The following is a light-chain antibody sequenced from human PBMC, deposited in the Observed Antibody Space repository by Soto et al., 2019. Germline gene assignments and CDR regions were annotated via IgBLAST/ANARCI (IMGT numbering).Light chain of an antibody. V-gene: IGLV1-40*01. CDR2: RNS. J-gene: IGLJ1*01. CDR3: QSYDSSLSGYV. CDR1: SSNIGAGYD. Sequence: QPVLTQPPSVSGAPGQRVAISCSRSSSNIGAGYDVHWYQLLPGTAPKLLIYRNSNRPSGVPDRFSGSKSGTSASLAITGLQAEDEADYYCQSYDSSLSGYVFGSGTKVTVL.